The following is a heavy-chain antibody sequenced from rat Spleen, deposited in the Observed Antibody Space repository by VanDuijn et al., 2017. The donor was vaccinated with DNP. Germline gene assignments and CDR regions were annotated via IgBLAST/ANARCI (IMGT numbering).Heavy chain of an antibody. CDR2: IRYDGGST. CDR3: TRQGSSFPVAY. D-gene: IGHD1-2*01. V-gene: IGHV5-7*01. Sequence: EVQLVESGGGLVQPGRSLKLSCAASGFSFSDYNMVWVRQAPTKGLEWVAYIRYDGGSTRYGDSVKGRFTISRDNTKSTLYLQMDSLRSEDTATYYCTRQGSSFPVAYWGQGTLVTVSS. J-gene: IGHJ3*01. CDR1: GFSFSDYN.